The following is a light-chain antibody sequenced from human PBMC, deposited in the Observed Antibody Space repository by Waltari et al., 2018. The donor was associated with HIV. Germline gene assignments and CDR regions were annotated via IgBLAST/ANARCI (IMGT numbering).Light chain of an antibody. V-gene: IGKV3-15*01. CDR1: QSVSSN. CDR3: QQYNNWPTWT. J-gene: IGKJ1*01. CDR2: GAF. Sequence: EIVMTQSPATLSVSPGERATLSCRASQSVSSNLAWYQQKPGQAPRLLMSGAFTRATGIPARFSGGGSGTEFTLTITSLQSEDFAVDYCQQYNNWPTWTFGQGTKVEIK.